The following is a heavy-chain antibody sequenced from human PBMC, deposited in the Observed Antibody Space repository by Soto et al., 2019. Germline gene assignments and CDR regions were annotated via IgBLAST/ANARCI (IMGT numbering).Heavy chain of an antibody. CDR3: SKVLRNYYSGMDV. J-gene: IGHJ6*02. V-gene: IGHV3-23*01. CDR1: GFTFSSYA. CDR2: ISGSGGST. Sequence: PGGSLRLSCAASGFTFSSYAMSWVRQAPGKGLEWVSAISGSGGSTYYADSVKGRFTISRDNSKNTLYLQMNSLRAEDTAVYYCSKVLRNYYSGMDVWGQGTTVTVSS.